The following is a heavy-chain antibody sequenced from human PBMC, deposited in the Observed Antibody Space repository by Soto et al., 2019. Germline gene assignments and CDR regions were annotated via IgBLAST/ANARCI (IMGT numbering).Heavy chain of an antibody. CDR3: AHSRNLITEDAQVGDFDY. Sequence: QITLKESGPPQVKPTQTLTLTCSFSGFSLNTDGEGVGWVRQPPGEALEWVALIYWDDDERYSPSLKTRLTITKDPSKNQVVLIMTNMDPVDTATYYCAHSRNLITEDAQVGDFDYWGQGTLVTVSS. V-gene: IGHV2-5*02. CDR1: GFSLNTDGEG. J-gene: IGHJ4*02. D-gene: IGHD3-10*01. CDR2: IYWDDDE.